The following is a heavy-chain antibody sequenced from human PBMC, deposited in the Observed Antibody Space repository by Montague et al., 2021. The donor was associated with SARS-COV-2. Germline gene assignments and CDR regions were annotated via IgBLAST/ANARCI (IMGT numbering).Heavy chain of an antibody. V-gene: IGHV4-59*08. CDR2: IYYSGTA. CDR1: GGSISTYY. J-gene: IGHJ5*01. CDR3: ARLVGGRESRFDP. Sequence: SETLSLTCTVSGGSISTYYWSWIRQPPGKGLEWIGYIYYSGTANYNPSFKSRVTISVDTSKNQFSLKVRSVTAADTAVYYCARLVGGRESRFDPWGQGTLVTVSS. D-gene: IGHD3-10*01.